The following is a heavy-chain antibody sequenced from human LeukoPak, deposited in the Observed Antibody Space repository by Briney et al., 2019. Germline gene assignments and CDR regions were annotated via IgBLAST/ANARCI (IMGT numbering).Heavy chain of an antibody. J-gene: IGHJ4*02. CDR1: GFTFSSYG. Sequence: GGSLRLSCAASGFTFSSYGMHWVRQAPGKGLEWVAFIRYDGSNKYYADSVKGRFTISRDNSKNTLYLQMNSLRAEDTAVYYCAKERNYYGSGSYYGYFDYWGQGTLVTVSS. CDR3: AKERNYYGSGSYYGYFDY. CDR2: IRYDGSNK. D-gene: IGHD3-10*01. V-gene: IGHV3-30*02.